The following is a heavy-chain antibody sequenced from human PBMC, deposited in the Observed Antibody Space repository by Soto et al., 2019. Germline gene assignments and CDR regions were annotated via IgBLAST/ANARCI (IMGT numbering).Heavy chain of an antibody. J-gene: IGHJ5*02. V-gene: IGHV4-30-4*01. D-gene: IGHD1-7*01. CDR1: GGFIISGDYY. Sequence: SETLSLTCTVSGGFIISGDYYWSWIRQSPGKGLEWIGYMYSSGTTYYNSSLKSRVTISIDASKNQFYLRLSSVTAADTAVYYCARGSGITGTTKDWFDPWGQGTLVTVSS. CDR3: ARGSGITGTTKDWFDP. CDR2: MYSSGTT.